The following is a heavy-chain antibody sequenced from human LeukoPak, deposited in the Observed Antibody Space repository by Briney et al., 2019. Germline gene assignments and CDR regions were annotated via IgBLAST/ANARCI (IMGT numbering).Heavy chain of an antibody. Sequence: ASVKVSCKASGYTFTGYYMHWVRQAPGQGLEWMGWINPNSGGTNYAQKLQGRVTMTRDTSTSTAYMELSRLSSDDTAVYYCARCSGGSCYLFFGGTFDIWGQGTMVTVSS. CDR1: GYTFTGYY. D-gene: IGHD2-15*01. CDR3: ARCSGGSCYLFFGGTFDI. V-gene: IGHV1-2*02. CDR2: INPNSGGT. J-gene: IGHJ3*02.